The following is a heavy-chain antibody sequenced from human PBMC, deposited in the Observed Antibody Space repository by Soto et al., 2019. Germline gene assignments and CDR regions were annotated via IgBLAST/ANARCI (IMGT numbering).Heavy chain of an antibody. CDR1: GYTFTSYD. Sequence: ASVKVSCKASGYTFTSYDINWVRQATGQGLEWMGWMNPNSGKTGYAQKFQGRVTMTRNNSTSTAYMELSSLRSEDTAVYYCARGYSYGFQGFDYWGQGPLVTVSS. CDR3: ARGYSYGFQGFDY. V-gene: IGHV1-8*01. CDR2: MNPNSGKT. D-gene: IGHD5-18*01. J-gene: IGHJ4*02.